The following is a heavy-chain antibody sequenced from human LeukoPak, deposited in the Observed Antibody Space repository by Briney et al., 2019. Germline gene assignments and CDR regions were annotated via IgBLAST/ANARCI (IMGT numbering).Heavy chain of an antibody. CDR2: IYYSGST. D-gene: IGHD1-1*01. CDR3: AGGGGTTGTTLPFWYYGMDV. CDR1: GGSISTYY. J-gene: IGHJ6*02. Sequence: PSETLSLTCTVSGGSISTYYGNWIRQAPGKGLEWIGYIYYSGSTNYNPSLKSRVTMSVDTSRNQFSLKLSSVTAADTAVYYCAGGGGTTGTTLPFWYYGMDVWGQGTTVTVSS. V-gene: IGHV4-59*01.